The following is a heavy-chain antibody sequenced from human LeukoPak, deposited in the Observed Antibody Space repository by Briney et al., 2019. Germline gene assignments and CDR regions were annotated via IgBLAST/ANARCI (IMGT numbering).Heavy chain of an antibody. CDR1: GFTFSNYW. CDR2: IRRDGNDE. CDR3: AGLDTIMVRDAGY. V-gene: IGHV3-7*01. D-gene: IGHD5-18*01. J-gene: IGHJ4*02. Sequence: GGSLRLSCAASGFTFSNYWMSWVRQAPGKALEWVANIRRDGNDEYYVDSVKGRFTISRDNAKNSLYLKMNSLRAEDTAVYYCAGLDTIMVRDAGYWGEGTLVIVSS.